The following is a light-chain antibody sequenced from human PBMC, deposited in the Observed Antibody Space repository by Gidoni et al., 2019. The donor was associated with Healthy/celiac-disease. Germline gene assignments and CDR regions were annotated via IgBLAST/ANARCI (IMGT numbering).Light chain of an antibody. CDR3: QQSYSTPPGYT. CDR2: AAS. J-gene: IGKJ2*01. CDR1: QSISSY. Sequence: QLTQSPSSLSASVGDRVTITCRASQSISSYLNWYQQKPGKAPKLLIYAASSLQSGVPSRFSGSGSGTDFTLTISSLQPEDFATYYCQQSYSTPPGYTFGQGTKLEIK. V-gene: IGKV1-39*01.